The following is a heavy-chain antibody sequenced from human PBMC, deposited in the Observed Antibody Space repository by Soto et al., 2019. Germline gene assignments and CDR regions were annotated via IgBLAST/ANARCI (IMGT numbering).Heavy chain of an antibody. J-gene: IGHJ4*02. Sequence: EVQLLESGGGLVQPGGSLRLSCAASGFTFSSYAMSWVRQAPGKGLEWVSAISGSGGSTYYADSVKGRFTISRDNSKNTLYLQMNRLRAEDTAVYYCAKGSNYGDYSGDFDYWGQGTLVTVSS. CDR3: AKGSNYGDYSGDFDY. CDR2: ISGSGGST. CDR1: GFTFSSYA. V-gene: IGHV3-23*01. D-gene: IGHD4-17*01.